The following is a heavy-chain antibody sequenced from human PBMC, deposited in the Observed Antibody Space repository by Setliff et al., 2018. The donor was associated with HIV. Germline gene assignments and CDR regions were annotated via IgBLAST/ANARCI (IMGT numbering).Heavy chain of an antibody. CDR2: INPSDNRT. Sequence: ASVKVSCKASGYTFNNYYMHWVRQAPGQGLEWMGIINPSDNRTYYAQKFQGRVTMTRDTSTSSVYMELRSLRSDDTAIYYCAKLPHSSAWYSPFYYFEYWGQGTLVTVSS. D-gene: IGHD6-19*01. CDR3: AKLPHSSAWYSPFYYFEY. J-gene: IGHJ4*02. V-gene: IGHV1-46*02. CDR1: GYTFNNYY.